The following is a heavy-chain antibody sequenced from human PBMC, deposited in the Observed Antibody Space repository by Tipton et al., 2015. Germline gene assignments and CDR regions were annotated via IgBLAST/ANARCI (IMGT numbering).Heavy chain of an antibody. D-gene: IGHD3-22*01. CDR3: ASARTDYYYDSRGSTYYFDY. V-gene: IGHV3-74*01. CDR2: VNSDGSST. CDR1: GFTFSSFW. J-gene: IGHJ4*02. Sequence: SLRLSCAASGFTFSSFWMYWVRQAPGKGLMWVSRVNSDGSSTSYAGSLKGRFTISRDNAKNTLYLQMKSLRAEDTAVYYCASARTDYYYDSRGSTYYFDYWGQGVLVTVSS.